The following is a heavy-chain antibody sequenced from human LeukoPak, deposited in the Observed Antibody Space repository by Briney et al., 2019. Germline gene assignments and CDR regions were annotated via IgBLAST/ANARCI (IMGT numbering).Heavy chain of an antibody. V-gene: IGHV5-51*01. CDR3: AITYYDILTGYSPSGMDV. Sequence: GESLKISCKGSGYIFTSYWIGWVRQMPGKGLEWMGIIYPGDSDTRYSPSFQGQVTISADKSISTAYLQWSSLKASDTAMYYCAITYYDILTGYSPSGMDVWGQGTTVTVSS. J-gene: IGHJ6*02. D-gene: IGHD3-9*01. CDR1: GYIFTSYW. CDR2: IYPGDSDT.